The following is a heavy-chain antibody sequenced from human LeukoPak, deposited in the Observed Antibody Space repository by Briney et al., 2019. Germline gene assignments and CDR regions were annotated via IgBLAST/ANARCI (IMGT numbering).Heavy chain of an antibody. CDR2: INSDGSST. CDR3: ARVNAYYDFWSGYSQYYFDY. V-gene: IGHV3-74*01. Sequence: PGGSLRLSCAASGFTFSSYWMHWVRQAPGKGLVWVSRINSDGSSTSYADSVKGRFTISRDNAKNTLYLQMNSLRAEDTAVYYCARVNAYYDFWSGYSQYYFDYWGQGTLVTVSS. CDR1: GFTFSSYW. D-gene: IGHD3-3*01. J-gene: IGHJ4*02.